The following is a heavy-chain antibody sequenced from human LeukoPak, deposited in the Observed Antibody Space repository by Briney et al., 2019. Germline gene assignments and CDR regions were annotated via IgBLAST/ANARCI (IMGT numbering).Heavy chain of an antibody. V-gene: IGHV4-59*12. CDR2: IYYSGST. CDR3: ARATDYGITFGGVIDSNYYFDY. J-gene: IGHJ4*02. Sequence: SETLSLTCTVSGGSISSYYWSWIRQPPGKGLEWIGYIYYSGSTYYNPSLKSRVTISVDTSKNQFSLKLSSVTAADTAVYYCARATDYGITFGGVIDSNYYFDYWGQGTLVTVSS. D-gene: IGHD3-16*02. CDR1: GGSISSYY.